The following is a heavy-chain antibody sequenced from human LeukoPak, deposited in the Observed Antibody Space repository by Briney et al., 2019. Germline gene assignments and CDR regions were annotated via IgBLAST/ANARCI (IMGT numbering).Heavy chain of an antibody. CDR2: IYYSGST. D-gene: IGHD3-22*01. V-gene: IGHV4-59*01. Sequence: SETLSLTCTVSGGSISSYYWSWIRQPPGKGLEWIGYIYYSGSTHYNPSLKSRVTISVDTSKNQFSLKLSSVTAADTAVYFCARARNYYDSSDYYYEGDAFDIWGQGTMVTVSS. J-gene: IGHJ3*02. CDR1: GGSISSYY. CDR3: ARARNYYDSSDYYYEGDAFDI.